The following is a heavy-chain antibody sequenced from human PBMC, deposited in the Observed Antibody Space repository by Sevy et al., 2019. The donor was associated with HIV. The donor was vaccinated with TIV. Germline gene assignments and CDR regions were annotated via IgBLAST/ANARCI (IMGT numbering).Heavy chain of an antibody. CDR1: GFTFSNAW. Sequence: GGSLRLSCAASGFTFSNAWMSWVRQAPGKGLEWVGRIKSKTDGGKTDYAAPVKGRFTISTDESKNTLYLQMNSLKTEGTAVYYCTTDTGISDYDFWSGRDDTFDNWGQGTMVTVSS. J-gene: IGHJ3*02. D-gene: IGHD3-3*01. CDR2: IKSKTDGGKT. CDR3: TTDTGISDYDFWSGRDDTFDN. V-gene: IGHV3-15*01.